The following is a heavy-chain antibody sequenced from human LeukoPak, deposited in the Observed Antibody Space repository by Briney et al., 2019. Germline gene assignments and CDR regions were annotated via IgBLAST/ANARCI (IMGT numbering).Heavy chain of an antibody. D-gene: IGHD3-10*01. Sequence: SETLSLTCTVSGGSISSYYWSWIRQHPGKGLEWIGYIYYSGGTYYNPSLKSRVTISVDTSENQFSLKLSSVTAADTAVYYCARDVGSGFSYYYGMDVWGQGTTVTVSS. CDR1: GGSISSYY. CDR3: ARDVGSGFSYYYGMDV. J-gene: IGHJ6*02. V-gene: IGHV4-59*06. CDR2: IYYSGGT.